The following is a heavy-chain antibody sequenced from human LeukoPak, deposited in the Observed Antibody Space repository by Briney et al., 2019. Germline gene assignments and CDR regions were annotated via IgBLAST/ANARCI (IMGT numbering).Heavy chain of an antibody. Sequence: PSETLSLTCAVSGGSLTNYYWSWIRQPPGKGLEWIGEINRGGSTNFNPSLKSRATISIDISKNQFSLKLSSVTAADTAVYYCARVGDTAMAPFSSWGQGILVTVSS. J-gene: IGHJ4*02. D-gene: IGHD5-18*01. V-gene: IGHV4-34*01. CDR1: GGSLTNYY. CDR2: INRGGST. CDR3: ARVGDTAMAPFSS.